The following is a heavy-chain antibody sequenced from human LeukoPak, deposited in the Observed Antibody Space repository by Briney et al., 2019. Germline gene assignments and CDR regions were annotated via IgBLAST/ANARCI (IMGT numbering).Heavy chain of an antibody. Sequence: GESLKISCNVSGYDFSNYWIGWVRQMPGKGLEWMGIIYPTDSNTKYSPSFEGQVTISADKSISAAFLQWGSLRASDTAIYYCATTLGYCPGGSCQDFWGQGTLVTVSP. CDR1: GYDFSNYW. CDR3: ATTLGYCPGGSCQDF. D-gene: IGHD2-15*01. CDR2: IYPTDSNT. V-gene: IGHV5-51*01. J-gene: IGHJ4*02.